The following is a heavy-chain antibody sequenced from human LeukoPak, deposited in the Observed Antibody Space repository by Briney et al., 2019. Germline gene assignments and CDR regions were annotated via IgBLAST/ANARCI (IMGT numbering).Heavy chain of an antibody. D-gene: IGHD6-13*01. Sequence: SETLSLTCAVYGGSFSGYYWSWIRQPPGKGLEWIGRIYTSGSTNYNPSLKSRVTMSVDTSKNQFSLKLSSVTAADTAVYYCARDSSSWYHGGFYYYYYMDVWGKGTTVTISS. V-gene: IGHV4-59*10. CDR3: ARDSSSWYHGGFYYYYYMDV. CDR2: IYTSGST. CDR1: GGSFSGYY. J-gene: IGHJ6*03.